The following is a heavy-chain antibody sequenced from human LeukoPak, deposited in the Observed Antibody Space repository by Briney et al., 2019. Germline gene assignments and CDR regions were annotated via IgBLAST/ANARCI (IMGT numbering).Heavy chain of an antibody. CDR1: GFTFSDYR. D-gene: IGHD1-26*01. J-gene: IGHJ5*01. CDR2: ISTSSSTI. Sequence: GVSLRLSCAASGFTFSDYRMNWVRQAPGKGLEWLSYISTSSSTIYYSDSVKGRFTISRDNAKNSLYLQMNSLRAEDTAVYYCGRDGKYSGAFDSWGQGTLVTVSS. CDR3: GRDGKYSGAFDS. V-gene: IGHV3-48*01.